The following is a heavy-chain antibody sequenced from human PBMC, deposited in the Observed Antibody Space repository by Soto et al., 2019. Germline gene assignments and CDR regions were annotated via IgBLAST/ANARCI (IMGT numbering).Heavy chain of an antibody. Sequence: GASVKVSCKASGGSFSSYAISWVRQAPGQGLEWMGGIVPQFRTSKYAQKFQGRATITADKSTNTAYMELRSLRSEDTAVYYCVRIVVPGFGSYYGTDVWGQGTTVTVS. J-gene: IGHJ6*02. CDR3: VRIVVPGFGSYYGTDV. CDR1: GGSFSSYA. CDR2: IVPQFRTS. D-gene: IGHD2-21*01. V-gene: IGHV1-69*06.